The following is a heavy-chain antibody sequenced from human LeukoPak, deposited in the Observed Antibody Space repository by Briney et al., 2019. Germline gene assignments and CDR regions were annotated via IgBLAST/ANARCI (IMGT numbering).Heavy chain of an antibody. CDR3: ARSSDSSGYYDYFDY. Sequence: GESLKISCKGSGYSFTSYWIGWARQMPGKGLECLAIIYPGDSDTRYSPSLQGQVTISADKSISTAYLQWSSLKASDTAMYYCARSSDSSGYYDYFDYWGQGTLVSVSS. CDR2: IYPGDSDT. CDR1: GYSFTSYW. J-gene: IGHJ4*02. D-gene: IGHD3-22*01. V-gene: IGHV5-51*01.